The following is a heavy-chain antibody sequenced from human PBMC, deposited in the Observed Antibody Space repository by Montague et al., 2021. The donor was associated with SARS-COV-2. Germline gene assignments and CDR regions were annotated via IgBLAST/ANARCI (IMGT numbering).Heavy chain of an antibody. CDR1: GFSLRTSGVG. CDR2: IYWDDDK. CDR3: VHSYADYLFDY. D-gene: IGHD4-17*01. Sequence: PALVKPTQTLTLTCSFSGFSLRTSGVGVGWIRQPPGKALEWLAVIYWDDDKRYSPSLKSRLTITKDTSKNQVVLTTTNMDPVDTATYYCVHSYADYLFDYWGQGTLVSVSP. J-gene: IGHJ4*02. V-gene: IGHV2-5*02.